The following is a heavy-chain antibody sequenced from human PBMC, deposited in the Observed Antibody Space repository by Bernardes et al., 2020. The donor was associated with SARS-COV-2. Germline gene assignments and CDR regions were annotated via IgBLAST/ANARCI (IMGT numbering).Heavy chain of an antibody. D-gene: IGHD3-3*01. J-gene: IGHJ3*02. CDR2: INPKNGDT. V-gene: IGHV1-2*02. CDR3: ASVTWSQRDGFDI. Sequence: ASVKVSCQASGYTFIDYYFHWVRQAPGHGLEWMGWINPKNGDTEYAQNFRGRVTMTRDTSISTGYMELSRLTSDDTAVYYCASVTWSQRDGFDIWGQGTMVTVSS. CDR1: GYTFIDYY.